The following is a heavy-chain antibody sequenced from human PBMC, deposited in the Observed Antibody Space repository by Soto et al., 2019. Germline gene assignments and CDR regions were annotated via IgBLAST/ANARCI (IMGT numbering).Heavy chain of an antibody. CDR1: GYTFTGYA. CDR2: INAGNGNT. Sequence: ASVKVSCKASGYTFTGYAMHWVRQAPGQRLEWMGWINAGNGNTKYSQKFQGRVTITRDTSASAAYMELSSLSSEDTAVYYCARVSSWSCFDYWGQGTLVTVSS. J-gene: IGHJ4*02. CDR3: ARVSSWSCFDY. V-gene: IGHV1-3*01. D-gene: IGHD6-13*01.